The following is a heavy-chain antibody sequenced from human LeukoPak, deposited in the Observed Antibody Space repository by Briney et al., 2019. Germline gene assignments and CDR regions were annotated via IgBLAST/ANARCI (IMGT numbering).Heavy chain of an antibody. V-gene: IGHV1-69*13. D-gene: IGHD2-2*01. Sequence: SVNVSCKASGGTFSSYAISWVRQAPGQGLEWMGGIIPIFGTANYAQKFQGRVTITADESTSTAYMELSSLRSEDTAVYYCARDLSAYCSSTSCQDNWFDPWGQGTLVTVSS. CDR2: IIPIFGTA. J-gene: IGHJ5*02. CDR1: GGTFSSYA. CDR3: ARDLSAYCSSTSCQDNWFDP.